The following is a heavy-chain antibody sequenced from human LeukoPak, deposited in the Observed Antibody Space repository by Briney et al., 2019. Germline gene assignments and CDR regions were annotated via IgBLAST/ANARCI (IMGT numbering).Heavy chain of an antibody. Sequence: GGSLRLSCAASGFTFSSYSMNWVRQAPGKGLEWVSYISSSSSTIYYADSVKGRFTISRDNAKNSLYLQMNSLRAEDTAVYYCAREPARLGELSLDYWGQGTLVTVSS. CDR1: GFTFSSYS. J-gene: IGHJ4*02. D-gene: IGHD3-16*02. CDR2: ISSSSSTI. CDR3: AREPARLGELSLDY. V-gene: IGHV3-48*01.